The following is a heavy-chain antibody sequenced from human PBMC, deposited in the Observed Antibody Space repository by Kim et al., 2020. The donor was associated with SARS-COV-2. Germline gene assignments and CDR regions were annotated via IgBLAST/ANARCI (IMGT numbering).Heavy chain of an antibody. CDR3: ARDLDSAAAGNY. Sequence: NYNPSLKSRVTISVDKSKNQFSLKLSSVTAADTAVYYCARDLDSAAAGNYWGQGTLVTVSS. V-gene: IGHV4-4*02. J-gene: IGHJ4*02. D-gene: IGHD6-13*01.